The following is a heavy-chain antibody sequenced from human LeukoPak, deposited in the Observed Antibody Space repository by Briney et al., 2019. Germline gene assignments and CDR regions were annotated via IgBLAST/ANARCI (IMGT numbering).Heavy chain of an antibody. V-gene: IGHV3-21*01. CDR1: GFTFSTYW. CDR3: ARLVVVPAAMFDY. D-gene: IGHD2-2*01. CDR2: ISSSSSYI. J-gene: IGHJ4*02. Sequence: GGSLRLSCAASGFTFSTYWMTWVRQAPGKGLEWVSSISSSSSYIYYADSVKGRFTISRDNAKNSLYLQMNSLRAEDTAVYYCARLVVVPAAMFDYWGQGTLVTVSS.